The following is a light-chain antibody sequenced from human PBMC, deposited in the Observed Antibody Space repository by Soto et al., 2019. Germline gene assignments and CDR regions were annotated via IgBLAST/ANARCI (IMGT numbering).Light chain of an antibody. CDR1: SSDVGGHNF. CDR2: EVI. J-gene: IGLJ3*02. CDR3: SSYAGSNNRV. V-gene: IGLV2-8*01. Sequence: QSALTRPPSASGSPGQSVTISCTGTSSDVGGHNFVSWYQQHPGKAPKLVIYEVIKRPSGVPDRFSGSKSGNTASLTVSGLQAEDEADYYCSSYAGSNNRVFGGGTKLTVL.